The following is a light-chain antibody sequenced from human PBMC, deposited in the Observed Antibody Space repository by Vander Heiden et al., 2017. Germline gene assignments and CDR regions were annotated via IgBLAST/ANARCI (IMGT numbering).Light chain of an antibody. CDR1: QSIRSY. CDR3: QHSYRTPWT. J-gene: IGKJ1*01. CDR2: AAS. V-gene: IGKV1-39*01. Sequence: DIQMTQSPSSLSASIGDRVTITCRTSQSIRSYLKRYQQKPGEAPKLLFCAASSLNSMVPSCCSSSSSAKYFTLTISIQPPDYFATYCWQHSYRTPWTFGQGTKVEIK.